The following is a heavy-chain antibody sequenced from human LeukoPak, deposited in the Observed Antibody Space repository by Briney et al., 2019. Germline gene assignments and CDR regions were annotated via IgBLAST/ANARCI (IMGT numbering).Heavy chain of an antibody. Sequence: GGPLRLLCAACGLTVRSNYMMWVRQAPGRELERLGVVSAPGVDHFYADSVQGRFPISKDTSQDPLPLQMNSMGVCVRGRHLCARAFSSGVRRALWCGDLLRAQGTLVTVSS. D-gene: IGHD3-10*01. J-gene: IGHJ4*02. CDR1: GLTVRSNY. CDR2: VSAPGVDH. V-gene: IGHV3-30*03. CDR3: ARAFSSGVRRALWCGDLL.